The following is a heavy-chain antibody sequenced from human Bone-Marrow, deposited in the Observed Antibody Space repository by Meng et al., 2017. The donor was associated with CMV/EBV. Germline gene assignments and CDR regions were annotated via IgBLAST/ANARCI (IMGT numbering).Heavy chain of an antibody. D-gene: IGHD6-19*01. CDR3: ARGGYTSVWS. V-gene: IGHV6-1*01. CDR1: RDTVASNNAG. Sequence: WAISRDTVASNNAGWNWIRQYASRGLEWLGRTYYRYKWNNDYAASVKSRITIIPDTSKNEFSLQLNSVTPEDTAVYYCARGGYTSVWSWGQGTLVPSPQ. CDR2: TYYRYKWNN. J-gene: IGHJ5*02.